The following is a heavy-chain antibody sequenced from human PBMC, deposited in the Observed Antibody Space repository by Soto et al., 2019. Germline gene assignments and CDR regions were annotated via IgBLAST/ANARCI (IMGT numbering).Heavy chain of an antibody. V-gene: IGHV1-18*04. CDR2: ISAYNGDT. D-gene: IGHD3-22*01. CDR3: ARDWSRYYDNSGLIWFY. Sequence: QIQLVQSGGEVKKPGASVKVCCKASGYTFRSYGISWVRQAPGQGLEWVGWISAYNGDTHYAPKFQDRITLTTETSTDTAYMELRSLRLDDTAVYYCARDWSRYYDNSGLIWFYWGQGSLVTVSS. J-gene: IGHJ4*02. CDR1: GYTFRSYG.